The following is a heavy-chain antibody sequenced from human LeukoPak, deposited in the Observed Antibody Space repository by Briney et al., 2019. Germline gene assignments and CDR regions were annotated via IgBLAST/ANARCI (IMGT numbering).Heavy chain of an antibody. CDR2: ITSSGSTM. CDR1: GFTFSSYE. J-gene: IGHJ4*02. Sequence: GGSLRLSCAASGFTFSSYEMNWVRQAPGKGLEWVSYITSSGSTMYYADSVKGRFTISRDNAKNSLYLQMNSLRAEDTGVYYCARDRAGSVWYTLDYWSQGTLVTVSS. D-gene: IGHD6-19*01. V-gene: IGHV3-48*03. CDR3: ARDRAGSVWYTLDY.